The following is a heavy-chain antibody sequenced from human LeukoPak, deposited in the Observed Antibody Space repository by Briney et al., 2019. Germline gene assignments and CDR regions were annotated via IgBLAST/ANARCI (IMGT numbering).Heavy chain of an antibody. CDR3: ARESVADYYYYGMDV. D-gene: IGHD6-19*01. J-gene: IGHJ6*02. Sequence: GGSLRLSCAASGFTVSSNHMSWVRQAPGKGLEWVSVIYSGGSTYYADSVKGRFTISRDNSKNTLYLQMNSLRAEDTAVYYCARESVADYYYYGMDVWGQGTTVTVSS. V-gene: IGHV3-66*01. CDR1: GFTVSSNH. CDR2: IYSGGST.